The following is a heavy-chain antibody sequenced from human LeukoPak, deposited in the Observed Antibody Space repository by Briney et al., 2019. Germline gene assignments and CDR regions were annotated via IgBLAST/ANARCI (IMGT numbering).Heavy chain of an antibody. CDR3: AKDRSIGTYYTFDH. CDR1: GFTFNNYV. J-gene: IGHJ4*02. CDR2: ISASAAMT. V-gene: IGHV3-23*01. D-gene: IGHD1-26*01. Sequence: GGSLRLSCEASGFTFNNYVMTWVRQAPGKGLEWVSSISASAAMTYYADSVKGRFTVPRDNSNNRLYLQMSGLTAADTAVYYCAKDRSIGTYYTFDHWGQGTLVTVSS.